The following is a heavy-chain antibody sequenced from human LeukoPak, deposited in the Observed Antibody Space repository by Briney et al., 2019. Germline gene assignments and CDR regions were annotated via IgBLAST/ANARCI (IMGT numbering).Heavy chain of an antibody. D-gene: IGHD2-21*02. CDR3: GVGGYCGGDCYPGGLGDYYYGMDV. CDR2: ISYDGSNK. V-gene: IGHV3-30*03. CDR1: GFTFSNYG. Sequence: GGSLRLSCAASGFTFSNYGMYWVRQAPGKGLEWVAVISYDGSNKYYADSVKGRFTISRDNSKNTLYLQMNSLRAEDTAVYYCGVGGYCGGDCYPGGLGDYYYGMDVWGQGTTVTVSS. J-gene: IGHJ6*02.